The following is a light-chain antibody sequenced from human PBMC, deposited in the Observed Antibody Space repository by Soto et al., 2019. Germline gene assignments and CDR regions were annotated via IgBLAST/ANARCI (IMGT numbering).Light chain of an antibody. Sequence: QSVLTQPASVSGSPGQSITISCPGTSIDVGGYNYVSWYQQQSGKAPKLIIHEVSNRPSGVSNRFSGSKSGNTASLTISGLQAEDEADYYCDSYTSSRAYVFGIGTKVTVL. V-gene: IGLV2-14*01. CDR3: DSYTSSRAYV. CDR2: EVS. J-gene: IGLJ1*01. CDR1: SIDVGGYNY.